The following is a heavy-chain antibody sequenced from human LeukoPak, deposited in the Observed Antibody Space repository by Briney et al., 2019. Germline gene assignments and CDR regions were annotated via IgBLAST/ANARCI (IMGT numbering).Heavy chain of an antibody. CDR1: GGSISSYY. Sequence: SEALSLTCTVSGGSISSYYWSWIRQPAGKGLEWIGRIYASGSTNYNPSLKSRVTMSVDTSKSQFSLKLISVTAADTAVYYCARDPRGIVGANHNWFDPWGQGTLVTVSS. V-gene: IGHV4-4*07. J-gene: IGHJ5*02. CDR3: ARDPRGIVGANHNWFDP. D-gene: IGHD1-26*01. CDR2: IYASGST.